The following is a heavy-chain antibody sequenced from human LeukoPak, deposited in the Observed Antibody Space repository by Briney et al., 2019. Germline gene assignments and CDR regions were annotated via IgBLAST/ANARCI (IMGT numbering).Heavy chain of an antibody. J-gene: IGHJ4*02. D-gene: IGHD3-22*01. V-gene: IGHV1-69*06. CDR2: IIPIFGTA. CDR1: GGTFSSYA. Sequence: SVKVSCKASGGTFSSYAISWVRQAPGQGLEWMGGIIPIFGTANYAQKFQGRVTITADKSTSTAYMELSSLRSEDTAVYYCARGVFDYYDSSGYYFGNFDYWGQGTLVTVSS. CDR3: ARGVFDYYDSSGYYFGNFDY.